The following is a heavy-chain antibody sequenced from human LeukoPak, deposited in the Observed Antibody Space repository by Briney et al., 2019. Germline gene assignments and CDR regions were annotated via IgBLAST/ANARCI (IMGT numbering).Heavy chain of an antibody. D-gene: IGHD6-13*01. Sequence: PGGSLRLSCAASGFTFNSYSMNWVRQAPGKGLEWVSSISSSSSYIYYADSVKGRFTISRDNAKNSLYLQMNSLRAEDTAVYYCARDKGQLVGGQLDYWGQGTLVTVSS. J-gene: IGHJ4*02. V-gene: IGHV3-21*01. CDR1: GFTFNSYS. CDR3: ARDKGQLVGGQLDY. CDR2: ISSSSSYI.